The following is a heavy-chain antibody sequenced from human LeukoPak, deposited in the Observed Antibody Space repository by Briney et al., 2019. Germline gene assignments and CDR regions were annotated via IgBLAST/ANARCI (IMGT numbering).Heavy chain of an antibody. V-gene: IGHV3-30*02. Sequence: GGSLRLSCAASGFTFSSYGMHWVRQAPGKGLEWVAFIRYDGSNKYYADSVKGRFTISRDNSKSTLYLQMNSLRAEDTAVYYCAKLSGSPFDYWGQGTLVTVSS. CDR2: IRYDGSNK. CDR1: GFTFSSYG. D-gene: IGHD1-26*01. CDR3: AKLSGSPFDY. J-gene: IGHJ4*02.